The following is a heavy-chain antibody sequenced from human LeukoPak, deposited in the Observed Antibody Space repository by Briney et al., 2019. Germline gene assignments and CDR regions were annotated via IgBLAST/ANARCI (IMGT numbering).Heavy chain of an antibody. J-gene: IGHJ4*02. CDR3: ARGDLGAYCSSTSCPWGY. CDR2: INPNSGGT. D-gene: IGHD2-2*01. Sequence: GASVKVSCKASGYTFTGYYMHWVRQAPGQGLEWMGWINPNSGGTNFAQKFQGRVTMTRDTSISTAYMELSRLRSDDTAVYYCARGDLGAYCSSTSCPWGYWGQGTLVTVSS. V-gene: IGHV1-2*02. CDR1: GYTFTGYY.